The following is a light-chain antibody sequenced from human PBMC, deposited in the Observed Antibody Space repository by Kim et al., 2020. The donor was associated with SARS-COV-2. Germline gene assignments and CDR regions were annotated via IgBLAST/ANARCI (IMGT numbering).Light chain of an antibody. CDR3: GSYTSTNTRI. CDR2: AVS. CDR1: SREVGGDDY. V-gene: IGLV2-14*03. J-gene: IGLJ1*01. Sequence: GQSSTISCTGTSREVGGDDYVSWYQQYPGKAPQVIVYAVSRRPSGVSNRFSGSKSGSTASLTISGLRAEDEADYYCGSYTSTNTRIFGTGTKVTVL.